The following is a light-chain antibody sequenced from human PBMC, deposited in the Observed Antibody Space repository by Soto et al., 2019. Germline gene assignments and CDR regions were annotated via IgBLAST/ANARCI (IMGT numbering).Light chain of an antibody. CDR2: LEGSGSY. J-gene: IGLJ2*01. CDR3: ESWDINTHVV. V-gene: IGLV4-60*02. Sequence: QSVLTQSSSASASPGPSVKLTCTRSSGHSSDIIAWHQQQPGKAPRYLMKLEGSGSYNKGSGVPDRFSGSSSGADRYLTISKLQFEDEADYYCESWDINTHVVFGGGTKLTVL. CDR1: SGHSSDI.